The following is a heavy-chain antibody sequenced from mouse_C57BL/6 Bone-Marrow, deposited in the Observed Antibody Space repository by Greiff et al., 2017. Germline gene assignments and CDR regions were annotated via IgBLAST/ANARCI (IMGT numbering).Heavy chain of an antibody. CDR1: GFTFSRYT. J-gene: IGHJ2*01. V-gene: IGHV5-9*01. Sequence: EVKLMESGGGLVKPGGSLKLSCAASGFTFSRYTMSWVRQTPEKRLEWVATISGGGGNTYYPDSVKGRFTISRDNAKNTLYLQMSSLRSEDTALYYCARGYYYGSSLYFDYWGQGTTLTVSS. CDR2: ISGGGGNT. D-gene: IGHD1-1*01. CDR3: ARGYYYGSSLYFDY.